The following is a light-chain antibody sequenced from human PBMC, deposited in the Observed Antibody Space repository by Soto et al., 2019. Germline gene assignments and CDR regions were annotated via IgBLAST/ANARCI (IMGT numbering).Light chain of an antibody. Sequence: DVVMTQSPLSLSVTLGQPASISCNSDQILVHSDGIAYFSWFQQRPGRSPRRLIYKVSNRDSGVPARFSGSGSGTDFALKISRVEAEDVGVYYCMQGTHWPITFGQGTRLEIK. CDR2: KVS. V-gene: IGKV2-30*02. CDR1: QILVHSDGIAY. J-gene: IGKJ5*01. CDR3: MQGTHWPIT.